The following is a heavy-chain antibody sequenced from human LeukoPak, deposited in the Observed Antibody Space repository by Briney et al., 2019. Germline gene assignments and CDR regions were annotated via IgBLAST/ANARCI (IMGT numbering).Heavy chain of an antibody. CDR3: ARSGYYGSGSYYFSYYGMDV. CDR1: GGSFSGYY. CDR2: INHSGST. D-gene: IGHD3-10*01. V-gene: IGHV4-34*01. Sequence: KASETLSLTCAVYGGSFSGYYWSWIRQPPGKGLEWIGEINHSGSTNYNPSLKSRVTISVDTSKNQFSLKLSSVTAADTAVYYCARSGYYGSGSYYFSYYGMDVWGQGTTVTVSS. J-gene: IGHJ6*02.